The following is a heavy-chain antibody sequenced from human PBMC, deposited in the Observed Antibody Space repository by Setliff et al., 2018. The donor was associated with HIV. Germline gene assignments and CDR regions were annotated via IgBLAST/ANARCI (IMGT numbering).Heavy chain of an antibody. CDR2: IYYSGST. CDR1: GGSISSGGYY. V-gene: IGHV4-31*03. D-gene: IGHD2-15*01. J-gene: IGHJ6*03. CDR3: ARGGGSRAATSSYHYMDV. Sequence: SETLSLTCTVSGGSISSGGYYWSWIRQHPGKGLEWIGYIYYSGSTYYNPSLKSRVIISVDTSKNQFSLKLSSVTAADTAVYYCARGGGSRAATSSYHYMDVWGKGTTVTVSS.